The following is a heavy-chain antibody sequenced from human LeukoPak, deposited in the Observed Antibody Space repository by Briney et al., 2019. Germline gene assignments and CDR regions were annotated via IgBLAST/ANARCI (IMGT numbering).Heavy chain of an antibody. J-gene: IGHJ4*02. CDR3: ASSGGGYDYVWGSYRYRALDY. Sequence: PGGSLRLSCASSGFTFSSYGMHWVRQAPGKGLEWVAFIRYDGSNKDYADSVKGRFTISRDNSKNTLYLQMNSLRAEDTAVYYCASSGGGYDYVWGSYRYRALDYWGQGTLVTVSS. V-gene: IGHV3-30*02. CDR2: IRYDGSNK. D-gene: IGHD3-16*02. CDR1: GFTFSSYG.